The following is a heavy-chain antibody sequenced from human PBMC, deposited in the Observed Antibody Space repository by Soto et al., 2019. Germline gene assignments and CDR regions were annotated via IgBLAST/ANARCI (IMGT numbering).Heavy chain of an antibody. V-gene: IGHV4-31*03. J-gene: IGHJ1*01. CDR2: IVNSGTT. Sequence: PSQTMSLTCNVSGVSIGSDPHYWSWIRQQSGKGLEWIGYIVNSGTTFYNPSLKSRVSFFLDTSKSQFSLKLDSMTAADTAVYYCAGSPKGPEARAFHHWGQGALVTVSS. CDR3: AGSPKGPEARAFHH. CDR1: GVSIGSDPHY. D-gene: IGHD1-26*01.